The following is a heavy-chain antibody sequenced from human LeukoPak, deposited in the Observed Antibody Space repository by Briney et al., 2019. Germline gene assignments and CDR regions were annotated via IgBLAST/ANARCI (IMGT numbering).Heavy chain of an antibody. Sequence: SETLSLTCTVSGGSISPYYWGWIRQPPGKGLEFIGFMHYSGSANYHPSLKSRVSISLDTSKNQFSLNLSSVTAADTAMYFCARGNGDYAYGYYFDYWGQGSLVTVSS. J-gene: IGHJ4*02. CDR3: ARGNGDYAYGYYFDY. CDR1: GGSISPYY. D-gene: IGHD5-18*01. CDR2: MHYSGSA. V-gene: IGHV4-59*01.